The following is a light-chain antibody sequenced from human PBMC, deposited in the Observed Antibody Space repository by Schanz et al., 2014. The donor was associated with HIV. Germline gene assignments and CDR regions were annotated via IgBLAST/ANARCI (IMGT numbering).Light chain of an antibody. J-gene: IGLJ3*02. CDR3: QSYDSSLSGSV. Sequence: QSVLTQPPSASGTPGQRVTISCSGGSSNIGKNTVDWYQQFPGAAPKLLIYSNNQRPSGVPDRFSGSKSGTSASLAITGLQSVDEADYYCQSYDSSLSGSVFGGGTKLTVL. CDR1: SSNIGKNT. V-gene: IGLV1-44*01. CDR2: SNN.